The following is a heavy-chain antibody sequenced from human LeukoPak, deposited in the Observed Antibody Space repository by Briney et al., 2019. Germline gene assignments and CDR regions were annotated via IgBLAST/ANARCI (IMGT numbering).Heavy chain of an antibody. D-gene: IGHD2-15*01. V-gene: IGHV5-51*01. CDR1: GYSFTSYW. CDR3: ARSNRGYCSGGSCYSTPNLEYYYYYGMDV. Sequence: GESLKISCKGSGYSFTSYWIGWVRQMPGKGLGGMGIIYPGDSDTRYSPSFQGQVTISADQSISTAYLQWSSLKASDTAMYYCARSNRGYCSGGSCYSTPNLEYYYYYGMDVWGQGTTVTVSS. CDR2: IYPGDSDT. J-gene: IGHJ6*02.